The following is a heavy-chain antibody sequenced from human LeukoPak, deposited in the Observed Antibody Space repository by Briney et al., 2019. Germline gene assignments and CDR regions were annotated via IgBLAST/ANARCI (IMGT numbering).Heavy chain of an antibody. Sequence: PSETLSLTCTVSGGSISSGSYYWSWIRQPAGEGLEWIGRIYTSGSTYYNPSLKSRVTISVDTSKNQFSLKLSSVTAADTAVYYCARHVTMIARSAFDYWGQGTLVTVSS. CDR2: IYTSGST. D-gene: IGHD3-22*01. V-gene: IGHV4-61*02. CDR3: ARHVTMIARSAFDY. J-gene: IGHJ4*02. CDR1: GGSISSGSYY.